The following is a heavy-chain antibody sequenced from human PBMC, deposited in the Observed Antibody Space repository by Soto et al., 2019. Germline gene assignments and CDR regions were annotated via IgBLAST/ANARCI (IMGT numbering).Heavy chain of an antibody. CDR3: ARGSYGYSFFDY. J-gene: IGHJ4*02. V-gene: IGHV3-30-3*01. CDR2: ISYDGSNK. D-gene: IGHD5-18*01. CDR1: GFTFSSYA. Sequence: VQLVESGGGLVQPGGSLRLSCAASGFTFSSYAMHWVRQAPGKGLEWVAVISYDGSNKYYADSVKGRFTISRDNSKNTLYLQMNSLRAEDTAVYYCARGSYGYSFFDYWGQGTLVTVSS.